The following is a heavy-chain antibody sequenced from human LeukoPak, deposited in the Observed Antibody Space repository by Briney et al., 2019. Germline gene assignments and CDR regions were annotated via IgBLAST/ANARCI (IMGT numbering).Heavy chain of an antibody. Sequence: SETLSLTCSVSSGFITAYYWSWIRQPPGKGLEWIGYVYYTGSTEYNPSLRSRVTISLEMSTHQFSLNLTSVTAADTAVYYCATNTGTVFDYWGQGTLVTVSS. D-gene: IGHD7-27*01. CDR3: ATNTGTVFDY. J-gene: IGHJ4*02. V-gene: IGHV4-59*01. CDR2: VYYTGST. CDR1: SGFITAYY.